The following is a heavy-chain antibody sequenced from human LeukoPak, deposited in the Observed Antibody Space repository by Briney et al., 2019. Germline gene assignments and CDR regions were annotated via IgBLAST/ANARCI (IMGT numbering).Heavy chain of an antibody. CDR1: GGSFSGYY. V-gene: IGHV4-34*01. J-gene: IGHJ6*03. Sequence: SETLSLTCAVYGGSFSGYYWSWIRQPPGKGLEWIGEINHSGSTNYNPSLKSRVTISVDTSKNQFSLKLSSVTAADTAVYYCGRVRDTAMAGLHYYYYYMDVWGKGTTVTISS. CDR3: GRVRDTAMAGLHYYYYYMDV. D-gene: IGHD5-18*01. CDR2: INHSGST.